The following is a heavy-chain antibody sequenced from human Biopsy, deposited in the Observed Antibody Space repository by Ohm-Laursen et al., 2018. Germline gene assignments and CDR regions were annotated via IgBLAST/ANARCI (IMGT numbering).Heavy chain of an antibody. CDR1: GGSLKNYY. J-gene: IGHJ3*02. V-gene: IGHV4-4*07. CDR3: ARDYGLELGGLEAFDI. CDR2: VYTSGST. D-gene: IGHD1-7*01. Sequence: SETLSLTCTVSGGSLKNYYWSWIRQPAGKGLEWIGRVYTSGSTSYNPSLESRVTMSVVTSKNQFSLKVTSMTAADTALYYCARDYGLELGGLEAFDIWSQGTMVTVSS.